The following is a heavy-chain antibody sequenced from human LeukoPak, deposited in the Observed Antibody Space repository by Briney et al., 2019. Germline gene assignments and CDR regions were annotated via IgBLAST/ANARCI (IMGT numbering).Heavy chain of an antibody. Sequence: SVTVSCKASGFTFTSSAVQWVRQARGQRLEWIGWIVVGSGNTNYAQKFQERVTITRDMSTSTVYMELSSLRSEDTAVYYCAAEGRPTVVTFRKGAVDLWGQGTMVSVSS. CDR1: GFTFTSSA. V-gene: IGHV1-58*01. CDR2: IVVGSGNT. D-gene: IGHD4-23*01. J-gene: IGHJ3*01. CDR3: AAEGRPTVVTFRKGAVDL.